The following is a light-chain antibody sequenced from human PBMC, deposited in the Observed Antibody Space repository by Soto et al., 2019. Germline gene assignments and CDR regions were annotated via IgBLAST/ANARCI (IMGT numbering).Light chain of an antibody. V-gene: IGKV3-15*01. Sequence: EIVMTQSPATLSVSPGERATLSCRASQSVSSYLAWYQQKPGQAPRLLIYGASSRATGIPARFSGSGSGTEFTLTISSLQSEDFAVYYCQQYNNRPRTFGLGTKVDIK. CDR3: QQYNNRPRT. J-gene: IGKJ1*01. CDR1: QSVSSY. CDR2: GAS.